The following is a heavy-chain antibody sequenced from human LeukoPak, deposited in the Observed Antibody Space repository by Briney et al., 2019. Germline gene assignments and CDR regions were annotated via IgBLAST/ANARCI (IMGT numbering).Heavy chain of an antibody. J-gene: IGHJ4*02. CDR2: IYGSGTT. Sequence: TSETLSLTCTVSGYSISSGHFWSWIRQPPGKGLEWIGSIYGSGTTYYDPPLRSRVSISADTSKNHFSLELSSVTAADTAVYYCASVGGGSPYWGQGTLVTASS. CDR3: ASVGGGSPY. V-gene: IGHV4-38-2*02. D-gene: IGHD3-16*01. CDR1: GYSISSGHF.